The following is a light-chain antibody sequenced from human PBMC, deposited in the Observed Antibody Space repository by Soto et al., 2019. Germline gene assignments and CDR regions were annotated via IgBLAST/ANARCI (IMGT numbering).Light chain of an antibody. CDR1: QTVSSTY. CDR3: QQYATSPWT. J-gene: IGKJ1*01. V-gene: IGKV3-20*01. Sequence: EIVLTQSPGTLSLSPGERATLSCRASQTVSSTYLAWYQQKPGQAPRLLIYGASSRATAIPDRFSGSGSGTDFTLTISRLEPEDFAVYYCQQYATSPWTFGQGTKVAIK. CDR2: GAS.